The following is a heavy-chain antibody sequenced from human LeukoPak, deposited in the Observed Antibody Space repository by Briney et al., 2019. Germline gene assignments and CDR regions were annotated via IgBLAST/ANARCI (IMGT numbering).Heavy chain of an antibody. Sequence: SETLSLTCAVYGGSFSGYYWSWIRQPPGKGLEWIGEINHSGSTNYNPSLKSRVTISVDTSKNQFSLKLSSVTAADTAVYYCARVSVVPAVTALDAFDIWGQGTMVTVSS. D-gene: IGHD2-2*01. CDR2: INHSGST. J-gene: IGHJ3*02. V-gene: IGHV4-34*01. CDR1: GGSFSGYY. CDR3: ARVSVVPAVTALDAFDI.